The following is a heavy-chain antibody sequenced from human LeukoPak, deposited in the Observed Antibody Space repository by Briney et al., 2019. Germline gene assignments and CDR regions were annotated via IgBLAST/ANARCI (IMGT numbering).Heavy chain of an antibody. Sequence: PSETLSLTCTVSGGSITSGDYYCSWIRQHPGKGLEWIGYIYYSGSTYYNPSLKSRVAIAVDTSKKQFSLKLTSVTAADTAVYYCGREGYSDNVWGQGTLVTVSS. D-gene: IGHD5-12*01. CDR1: GGSITSGDYY. CDR2: IYYSGST. J-gene: IGHJ4*02. V-gene: IGHV4-31*03. CDR3: GREGYSDNV.